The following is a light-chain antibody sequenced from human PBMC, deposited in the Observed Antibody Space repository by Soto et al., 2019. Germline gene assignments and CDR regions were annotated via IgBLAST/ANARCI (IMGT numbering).Light chain of an antibody. Sequence: EIVLTQSPFTFSVSXGERATLPXXASQSIGSYLAWYQHKLGQPPRLLIYDASNRATGIPARFSGSGSGTDFTLTISSLEPEDFAVYYCQQRSNWPITFGQGTRLEIK. CDR3: QQRSNWPIT. J-gene: IGKJ5*01. V-gene: IGKV3-11*01. CDR2: DAS. CDR1: QSIGSY.